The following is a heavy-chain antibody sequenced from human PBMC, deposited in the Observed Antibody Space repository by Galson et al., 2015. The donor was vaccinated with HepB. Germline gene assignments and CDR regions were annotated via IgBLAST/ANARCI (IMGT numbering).Heavy chain of an antibody. CDR3: AKATPSGTGWYGRNDY. Sequence: SLRLSCAVSGFAFSASAMTWVRQTPGKGLEWVSAISVSGGTNYADSVKGRFTISRDNGTNTLFMHMNSLRVEDTGVYYYAKATPSGTGWYGRNDYWGRGALVSVSS. D-gene: IGHD6-19*01. CDR2: ISVSGGT. V-gene: IGHV3-23*01. J-gene: IGHJ4*02. CDR1: GFAFSASA.